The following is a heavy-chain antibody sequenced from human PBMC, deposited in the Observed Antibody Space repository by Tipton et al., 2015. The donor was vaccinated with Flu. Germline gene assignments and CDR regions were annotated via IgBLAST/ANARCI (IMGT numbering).Heavy chain of an antibody. CDR1: GGSFSGYY. D-gene: IGHD3-3*01. Sequence: TLSLTCAVYGGSFSGYYWSWIRQPPGKGLEWIGEINHSGSTNYNPSLKSRVTISVDTSKNQFSLKVSSVTAADTAVYYCARVAPVGIFGVVPPYWYFDLWGRGTLVTVSS. CDR2: INHSGST. CDR3: ARVAPVGIFGVVPPYWYFDL. V-gene: IGHV4-34*01. J-gene: IGHJ2*01.